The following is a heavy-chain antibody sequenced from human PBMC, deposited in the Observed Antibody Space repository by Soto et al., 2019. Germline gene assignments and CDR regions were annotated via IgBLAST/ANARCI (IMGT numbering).Heavy chain of an antibody. D-gene: IGHD3-22*01. J-gene: IGHJ4*02. V-gene: IGHV3-30-3*01. CDR3: ARTAIKRTYYYDSSGYYFGY. CDR1: GFTFSSYA. Sequence: PGGSLRLSCVASGFTFSSYAMHWVRQAPGKGLEWVAVISYDGSNKYYADSVKGRFTISRDNSKNTLYLQMNSLRAEDTAVYYCARTAIKRTYYYDSSGYYFGYWGQGTRVTVSS. CDR2: ISYDGSNK.